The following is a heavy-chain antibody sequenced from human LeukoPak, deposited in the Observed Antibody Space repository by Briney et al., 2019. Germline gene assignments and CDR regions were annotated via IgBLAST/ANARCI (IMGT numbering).Heavy chain of an antibody. CDR1: GFTFSSYG. V-gene: IGHV3-30*03. CDR3: ASKYCSGGACYSAPTY. CDR2: ISYDGSSK. J-gene: IGHJ4*02. Sequence: PGGSLRLSCAASGFTFSSYGMHWVRQAPGKGLEWVALISYDGSSKYYAGSVKGRFTISRDNSKSTLYLQMNSLRAEDTAVYYCASKYCSGGACYSAPTYWGQGTLVTVSS. D-gene: IGHD2-15*01.